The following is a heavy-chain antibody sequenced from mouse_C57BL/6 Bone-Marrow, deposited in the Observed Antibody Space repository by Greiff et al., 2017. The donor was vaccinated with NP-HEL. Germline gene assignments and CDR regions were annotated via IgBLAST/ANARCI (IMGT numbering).Heavy chain of an antibody. Sequence: VKLVESGPGLVQPSQSLSITCTVSGFSLTSYGVHWVRQSPGKGLEWLGVIWSGGSTDYNAAFISRLSISKDNSKSQVFFKMNSLQADDTAIYYCARKGGFITTVVGDYYAMDYWGQGTSVTVSS. V-gene: IGHV2-2*01. D-gene: IGHD1-1*01. CDR3: ARKGGFITTVVGDYYAMDY. CDR2: IWSGGST. CDR1: GFSLTSYG. J-gene: IGHJ4*01.